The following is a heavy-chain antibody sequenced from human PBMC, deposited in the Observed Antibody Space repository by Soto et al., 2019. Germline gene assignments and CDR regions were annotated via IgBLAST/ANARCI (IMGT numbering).Heavy chain of an antibody. J-gene: IGHJ6*02. Sequence: QVQLVESGGGVVQPGRSLRLSCAAPGFTFSRYGMHRLRQAPGKGLEWVAVIWYEGSNKDYADSVKGRLTISRDNSKNTLYLQRNRLRADDTAVYYCARVVVPAAMRLHYGMDVWGQGTTVTVSS. CDR2: IWYEGSNK. D-gene: IGHD2-2*01. CDR3: ARVVVPAAMRLHYGMDV. CDR1: GFTFSRYG. V-gene: IGHV3-33*01.